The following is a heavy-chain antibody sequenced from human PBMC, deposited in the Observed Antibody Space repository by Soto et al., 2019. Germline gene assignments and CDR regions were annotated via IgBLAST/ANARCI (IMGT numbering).Heavy chain of an antibody. CDR1: GFTFTDYA. CDR3: AREVAAYYFDY. D-gene: IGHD6-19*01. V-gene: IGHV3-30-3*01. Sequence: GGSLRLSCAASGFTFTDYAFHWVRLAPGKRLEWVAVISNDGNKRYYADSVKGRFTFSRDNSKKTLYLQMNSLRVEDTAVYFCAREVAAYYFDYWGQGTLVTVSS. CDR2: ISNDGNKR. J-gene: IGHJ4*02.